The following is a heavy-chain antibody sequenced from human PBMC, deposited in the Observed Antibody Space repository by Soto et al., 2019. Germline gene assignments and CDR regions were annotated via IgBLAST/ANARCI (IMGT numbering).Heavy chain of an antibody. Sequence: GGSLRLSCAASRFAVSDNYMGWVRQAPGKGLEFVSLIYSGGTTSYADSVKGRFTISRDNSKNTLYLQMNNLRAEDTAVYYCATRTITLPHWGQGTLVTVSS. V-gene: IGHV3-66*01. J-gene: IGHJ4*02. D-gene: IGHD5-12*01. CDR1: RFAVSDNY. CDR3: ATRTITLPH. CDR2: IYSGGTT.